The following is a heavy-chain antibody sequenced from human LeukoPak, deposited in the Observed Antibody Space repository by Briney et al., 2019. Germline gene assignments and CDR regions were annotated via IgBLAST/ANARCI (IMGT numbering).Heavy chain of an antibody. J-gene: IGHJ3*02. CDR2: IYHSGST. CDR3: ARDRYIPYSSSWYGDAFDI. D-gene: IGHD6-13*01. Sequence: SETLSLTCAVSGGSISSSNWWSWVRQPPGKGLEWIGEIYHSGSTNYNPSLKSRVTISVDKSKNQFSLKLSSVTAADTAVYYCARDRYIPYSSSWYGDAFDIWGQGTMVTVSS. CDR1: GGSISSSNW. V-gene: IGHV4-4*02.